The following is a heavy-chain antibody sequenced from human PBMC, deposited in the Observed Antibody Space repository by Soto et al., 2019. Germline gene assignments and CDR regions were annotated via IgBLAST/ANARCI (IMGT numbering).Heavy chain of an antibody. J-gene: IGHJ3*02. D-gene: IGHD3-10*01. V-gene: IGHV3-30-3*01. Sequence: EGSLRLSCAASGFTFSSYAMHWVRQAPGKGLEWVAVISYDGSNKYYADSVKGRFTISRDNSKNTLYLQMNSLRAEDTAVYYCARDLSREYYYGSGSYYSDAFDIWGQGTMVTVSS. CDR1: GFTFSSYA. CDR3: ARDLSREYYYGSGSYYSDAFDI. CDR2: ISYDGSNK.